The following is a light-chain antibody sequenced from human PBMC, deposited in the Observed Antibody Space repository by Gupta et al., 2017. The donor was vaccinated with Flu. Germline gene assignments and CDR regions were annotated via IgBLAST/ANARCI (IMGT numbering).Light chain of an antibody. J-gene: IGLJ2*01. CDR3: QVWDSSSDQPV. Sequence: SYVLTQPPSVSVAPGQTARITCDGNNIGSKSVHWYQQKPGQAPVLVVYDNNDRPSGIPERFAGSNSGNTATLTISRVEAGAEADYYCQVWDSSSDQPVFGGGTKLTVL. CDR2: DNN. V-gene: IGLV3-21*02. CDR1: NIGSKS.